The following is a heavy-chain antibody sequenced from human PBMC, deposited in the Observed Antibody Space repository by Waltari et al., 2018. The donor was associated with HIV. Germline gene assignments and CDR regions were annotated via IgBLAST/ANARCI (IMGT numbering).Heavy chain of an antibody. J-gene: IGHJ6*02. Sequence: QVQLVQSGAEVKKPGASVKVSCKASGYTFTSYGISWVRQAPGQGLEWMGWASTKKGNTNNAQKLQGRVTMTTDTSTSTAYMELRSLRSDDTAVYYCASSGEQQLAHYYYYYGMDVWGQGTTVTVSS. CDR2: ASTKKGNT. D-gene: IGHD6-13*01. CDR1: GYTFTSYG. V-gene: IGHV1-18*01. CDR3: ASSGEQQLAHYYYYYGMDV.